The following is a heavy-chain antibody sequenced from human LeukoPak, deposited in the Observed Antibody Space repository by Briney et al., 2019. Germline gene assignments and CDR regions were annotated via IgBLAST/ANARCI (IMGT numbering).Heavy chain of an antibody. CDR1: GFTFSSYG. Sequence: GRSLRLSCAASGFTFSSYGMHWVRQAPGKGLEWVAIIWYDGSNKYYADSVKGRFTISRDNSKNTLYLQMNSLRAEDTAVYYCARSRELGSGSYDSYYFDYWGQGTLVTVSS. J-gene: IGHJ4*02. D-gene: IGHD3-10*01. CDR3: ARSRELGSGSYDSYYFDY. CDR2: IWYDGSNK. V-gene: IGHV3-33*01.